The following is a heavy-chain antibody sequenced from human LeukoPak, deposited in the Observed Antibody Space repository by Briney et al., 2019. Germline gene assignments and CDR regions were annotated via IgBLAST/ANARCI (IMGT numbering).Heavy chain of an antibody. CDR3: ARGLELGY. CDR2: MNPNSGNT. V-gene: IGHV1-8*02. J-gene: IGHJ4*02. D-gene: IGHD3-3*02. Sequence: ASVKVSCKASGYTFTSYGISWVRQAPGQGLEWMGWMNPNSGNTGYAQNFQGRVTMTRDTSITTAYMELSSLRSEDTAVYYCARGLELGYWGQGTLVTVSS. CDR1: GYTFTSYG.